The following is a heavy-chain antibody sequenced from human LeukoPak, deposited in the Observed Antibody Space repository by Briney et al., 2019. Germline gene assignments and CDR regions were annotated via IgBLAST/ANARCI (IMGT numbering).Heavy chain of an antibody. J-gene: IGHJ4*02. CDR2: ISSGDST. V-gene: IGHV3-53*01. Sequence: PGGSLRLSCAASGFTVSSNYMSWVRQAPGKGLEWVSVISSGDSTYYADSVKGRFTISRDNSKNTLYLQMSSLRAEDTAVYYCAREGIDYYDKSGYVYWGQGTLVTVSS. CDR3: AREGIDYYDKSGYVY. CDR1: GFTVSSNY. D-gene: IGHD3-22*01.